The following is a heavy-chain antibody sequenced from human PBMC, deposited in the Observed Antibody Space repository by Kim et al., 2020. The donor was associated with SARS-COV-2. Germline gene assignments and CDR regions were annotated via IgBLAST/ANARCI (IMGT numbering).Heavy chain of an antibody. Sequence: SKTLSLTCTVSGGSISSSSYYWGWIRQPPGKGLEWIGSIYYSGSTYYNPSLKSRVTISVDTSKNQFSLKVSSVTAADTAVYYCARHRRLGIIAARPYYFDYWGQGTLVTVSS. CDR3: ARHRRLGIIAARPYYFDY. CDR1: GGSISSSSYY. D-gene: IGHD6-6*01. J-gene: IGHJ4*02. CDR2: IYYSGST. V-gene: IGHV4-39*01.